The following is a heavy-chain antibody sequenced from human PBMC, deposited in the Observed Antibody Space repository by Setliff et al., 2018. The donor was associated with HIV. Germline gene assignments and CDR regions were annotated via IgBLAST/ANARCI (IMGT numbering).Heavy chain of an antibody. CDR3: ARLNGATHDGFDI. Sequence: PGGSLRLSCVASGLTFNRYWMSWVRQAPGKGLEWVSSISSGGGFIYYADSVKGRFTIARDNAKDSLYLQMNNLRSEDTGVYFCARLNGATHDGFDIWGQGTKVTVSS. CDR1: GLTFNRYW. D-gene: IGHD2-8*01. J-gene: IGHJ3*02. V-gene: IGHV3-21*06. CDR2: ISSGGGFI.